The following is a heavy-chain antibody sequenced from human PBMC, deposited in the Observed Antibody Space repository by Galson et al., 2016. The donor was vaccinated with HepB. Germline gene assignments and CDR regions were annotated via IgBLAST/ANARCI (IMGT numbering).Heavy chain of an antibody. Sequence: SLRLSCAGSGFTFSGFGMNWVRQAPGKGLEWVSSISRSSNYIDYADSVKGRFTISRDNAQSTLYLQMNSLRAEDTAVYYCARGNAMDGWGQGTTVTVSS. CDR3: ARGNAMDG. V-gene: IGHV3-21*01. CDR1: GFTFSGFG. J-gene: IGHJ6*02. CDR2: ISRSSNYI.